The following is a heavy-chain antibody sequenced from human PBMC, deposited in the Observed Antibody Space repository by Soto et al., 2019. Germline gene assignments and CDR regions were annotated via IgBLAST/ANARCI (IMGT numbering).Heavy chain of an antibody. Sequence: EVQLVESGGGLVQPGGSLRLSCAASGFTFSSYSMNWVRQAPGKGLEWVSYISSSSSTIYYADSVKGRFTISRDNAKNSLYRLMNSLRAEDTAVYYCARGYYDSSGYYWVFDYWGQGTLVTVSS. CDR1: GFTFSSYS. V-gene: IGHV3-48*01. J-gene: IGHJ4*02. CDR2: ISSSSSTI. CDR3: ARGYYDSSGYYWVFDY. D-gene: IGHD3-22*01.